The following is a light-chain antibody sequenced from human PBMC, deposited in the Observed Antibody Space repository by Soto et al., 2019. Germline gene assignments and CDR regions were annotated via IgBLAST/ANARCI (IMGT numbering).Light chain of an antibody. CDR2: DVS. J-gene: IGLJ2*01. Sequence: QSALTQPASVSGSPGQSITISCTGTNSDIGTYIYVSWYQQHPGKAPKLLIYDVSNRPSGVSNRFSDSKSGNTASLTISGLQAEDEADYYCSSYTASRTKFGGGTKVTVL. V-gene: IGLV2-14*01. CDR1: NSDIGTYIY. CDR3: SSYTASRTK.